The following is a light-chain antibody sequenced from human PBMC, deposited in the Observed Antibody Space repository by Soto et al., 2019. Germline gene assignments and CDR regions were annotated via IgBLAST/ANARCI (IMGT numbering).Light chain of an antibody. CDR2: AVS. V-gene: IGLV2-14*01. J-gene: IGLJ1*01. Sequence: QSALTQPVSVSGSPGQSITISCSGTSSDVGSYDHVAWYQQFPGKTPKLMIYAVSNRPSGVSNRFSGSKSGNTASLTISGLQAEDEADYYCISYTGSSTSYVFGTGTKVTVL. CDR3: ISYTGSSTSYV. CDR1: SSDVGSYDH.